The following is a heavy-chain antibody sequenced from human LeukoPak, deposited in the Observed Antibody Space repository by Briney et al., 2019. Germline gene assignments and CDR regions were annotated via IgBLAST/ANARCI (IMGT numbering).Heavy chain of an antibody. Sequence: GGSLRLSCAASGFIFSDYYMSWIRQAPGKGLEWVSSMSSSGNTIYYADSAKGRFTISRDNAKDSLYLQMNSLRAEDTAVYYCASVYKYGMDVWGQGTTVTVSS. CDR1: GFIFSDYY. J-gene: IGHJ6*02. CDR3: ASVYKYGMDV. V-gene: IGHV3-11*01. CDR2: MSSSGNTI.